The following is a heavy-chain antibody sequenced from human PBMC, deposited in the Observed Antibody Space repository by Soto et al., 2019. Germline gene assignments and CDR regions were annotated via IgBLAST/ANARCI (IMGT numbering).Heavy chain of an antibody. D-gene: IGHD2-2*01. Sequence: GGSLRLSCAASGFTFSTHWMSWVRQAPGKGLEWVANINQDGSNEYYMDSVKGRIAISRDNAKNSLFLQMNSLRADDTAVFYCARIYCSSTSCYLDYWGQGTLVTVSS. CDR2: INQDGSNE. V-gene: IGHV3-7*01. CDR1: GFTFSTHW. CDR3: ARIYCSSTSCYLDY. J-gene: IGHJ4*02.